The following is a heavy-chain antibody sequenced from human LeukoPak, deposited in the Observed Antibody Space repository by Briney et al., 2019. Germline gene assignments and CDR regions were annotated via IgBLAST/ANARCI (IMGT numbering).Heavy chain of an antibody. V-gene: IGHV3-30*18. D-gene: IGHD5-18*01. J-gene: IGHJ4*02. CDR2: ISYDGSNK. Sequence: GGSLRLSCAASGFTFSSYGMHWVRQAPGKGLEWVAVISYDGSNKYYADSVKGRFTISRDNSKNTLYLQMNSLRAEDTAVYYCAKSIYGGGGYSYGFDYWGQGTLATVSS. CDR3: AKSIYGGGGYSYGFDY. CDR1: GFTFSSYG.